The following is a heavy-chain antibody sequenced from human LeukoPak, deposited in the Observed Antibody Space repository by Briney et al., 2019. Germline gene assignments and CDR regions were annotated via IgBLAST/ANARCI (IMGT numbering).Heavy chain of an antibody. J-gene: IGHJ3*02. V-gene: IGHV1-46*01. CDR3: ASLSLGQTAAKGAFDI. CDR2: INPSGGST. D-gene: IGHD3-16*01. Sequence: ASVKVSCKASGYTFTSYYMHWVRQAPGQGLEWMGIINPSGGSTSYAQKFQGRVTMTRDTSTSTVYMELSSLRSEDTAVYYCASLSLGQTAAKGAFDIWGQGTMVTVSS. CDR1: GYTFTSYY.